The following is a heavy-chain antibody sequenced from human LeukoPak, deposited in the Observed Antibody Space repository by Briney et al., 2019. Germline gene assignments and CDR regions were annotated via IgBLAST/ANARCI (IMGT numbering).Heavy chain of an antibody. CDR2: IYPGGNT. D-gene: IGHD1-14*01. J-gene: IGHJ5*02. Sequence: PSETLSLTCTVSGGSISSSSYYWGWIRQSPGKGLEWIGNIYPGGNTYPNPSLKSRVTMSVDTSKNQFSLKMSSVTAADTAVYYCARFSVSQAWFDPWGRGALVTVSS. CDR3: ARFSVSQAWFDP. V-gene: IGHV4-39*07. CDR1: GGSISSSSYY.